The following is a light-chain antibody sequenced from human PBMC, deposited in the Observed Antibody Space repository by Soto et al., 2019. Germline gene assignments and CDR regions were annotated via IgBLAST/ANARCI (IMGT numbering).Light chain of an antibody. V-gene: IGKV1-39*01. J-gene: IGKJ3*01. CDR2: AAS. CDR3: QQDLRHTLT. Sequence: DIQMTQSRSSLSASVGDRVTITCRASQSISSYLNWYQKKPGKAPKLLIYAASSLQSGVPSRFSGSGYGTDLTLTISSMKNEEFATYYCQQDLRHTLTFGPGTKVDIK. CDR1: QSISSY.